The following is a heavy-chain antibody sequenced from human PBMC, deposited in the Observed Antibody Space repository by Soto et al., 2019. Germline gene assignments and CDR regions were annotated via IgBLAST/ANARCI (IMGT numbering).Heavy chain of an antibody. Sequence: SLKRSCKASGFTFTSYAVRWVRQARGQRLEWIGWIVVGSGNTNYAQKFQERVTITRDMSTSTAYMELSSLRSEDTAVYYCAAGGSEITIFGVVINPRYVYYYGMDVWGQGTTVTVSS. CDR2: IVVGSGNT. CDR3: AAGGSEITIFGVVINPRYVYYYGMDV. D-gene: IGHD3-3*01. CDR1: GFTFTSYA. J-gene: IGHJ6*02. V-gene: IGHV1-58*01.